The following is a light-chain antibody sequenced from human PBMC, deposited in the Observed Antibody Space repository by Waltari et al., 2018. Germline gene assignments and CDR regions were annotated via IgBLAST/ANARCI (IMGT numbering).Light chain of an antibody. V-gene: IGLV6-57*04. CDR1: SCIFASHP. Sequence: NFMLTQPHSVPVSPGKTVTISCTSNSCIFASHPVRRDQQRPGSAPTTVIYEDNQRPSGVPDRFSGSIDSSSNSASLTISGLKTEDEADYYCQSYDSSEHYVFGSGTKVTVL. CDR3: QSYDSSEHYV. CDR2: EDN. J-gene: IGLJ1*01.